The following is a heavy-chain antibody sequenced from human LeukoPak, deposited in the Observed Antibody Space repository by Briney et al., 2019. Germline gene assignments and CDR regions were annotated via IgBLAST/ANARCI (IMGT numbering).Heavy chain of an antibody. CDR3: TSFTFGHNWFDP. J-gene: IGHJ5*02. D-gene: IGHD2/OR15-2a*01. CDR2: IYHSGIT. Sequence: KSSETLSLTCTVSGGSFSSYYWTWIRQPPGKGLEWIGYIYHSGITNYNPSLRSRVTISVDTSKNQFSLRLSSVTAADTAVYYCTSFTFGHNWFDPWGQGTLVTVSS. CDR1: GGSFSSYY. V-gene: IGHV4-59*08.